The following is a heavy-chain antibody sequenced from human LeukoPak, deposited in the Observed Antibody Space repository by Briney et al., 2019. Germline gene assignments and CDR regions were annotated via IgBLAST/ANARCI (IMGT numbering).Heavy chain of an antibody. CDR1: GFTFSSYS. CDR3: AREGRYYGILTGYSLYYYYYYGMDV. Sequence: GGSLRLSCAASGFTFSSYSMNWVRQAPGKGLEWVSSISSSSSYIYYADSVKGRFTISRDNAKNSLYLQMNSLRAEDTAVYYCAREGRYYGILTGYSLYYYYYYGMDVWGQGTTVTVSS. V-gene: IGHV3-21*01. CDR2: ISSSSSYI. J-gene: IGHJ6*02. D-gene: IGHD3-9*01.